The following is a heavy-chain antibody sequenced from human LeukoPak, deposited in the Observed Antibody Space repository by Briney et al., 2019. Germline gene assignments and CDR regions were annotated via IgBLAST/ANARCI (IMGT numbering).Heavy chain of an antibody. CDR2: IYPGDSDT. CDR3: ARRDYDILTGYYNYFDY. Sequence: GESLKISCKGSGYSFTNYWIGWVRQMPGKGLEWMVIIYPGDSDTRYSPSFQGQVTISADKSISTAYLQWSSLKASDTAMYYCARRDYDILTGYYNYFDYWGQGTLVTVSS. V-gene: IGHV5-51*01. J-gene: IGHJ4*02. CDR1: GYSFTNYW. D-gene: IGHD3-9*01.